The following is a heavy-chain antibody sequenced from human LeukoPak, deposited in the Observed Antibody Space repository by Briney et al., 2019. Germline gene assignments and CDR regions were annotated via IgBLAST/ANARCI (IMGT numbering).Heavy chain of an antibody. Sequence: GSSVKVSCKASGGTFSSYAISWVRQAPGQGLEWMGRIIPIFGIANYAQKFQGRVTITADKSTSTAYMELSSLRSEDTAVYYCARSQLPYDFWSGSQSYYFDYWDQGTLVTVSS. J-gene: IGHJ4*02. D-gene: IGHD3-3*01. V-gene: IGHV1-69*04. CDR3: ARSQLPYDFWSGSQSYYFDY. CDR1: GGTFSSYA. CDR2: IIPIFGIA.